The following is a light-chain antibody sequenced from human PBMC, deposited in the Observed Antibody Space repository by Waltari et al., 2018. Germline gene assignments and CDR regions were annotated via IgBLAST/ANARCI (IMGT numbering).Light chain of an antibody. Sequence: QSVLTQPPSASGTPGQRVTISCSGSSPNIGSNSVNWYQHLPGTAPKLLIYSDNPRPSGVPDRFSGSKSGASASLAISGLQSEDEADYYCAAWDVSLNGLVFGGGTKLTVL. CDR3: AAWDVSLNGLV. V-gene: IGLV1-44*01. CDR1: SPNIGSNS. J-gene: IGLJ2*01. CDR2: SDN.